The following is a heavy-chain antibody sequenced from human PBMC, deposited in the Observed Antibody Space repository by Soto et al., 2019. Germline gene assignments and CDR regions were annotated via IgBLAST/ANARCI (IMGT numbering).Heavy chain of an antibody. Sequence: EVPLLESGGGLVQPGGSLRLSCVASGFTFSSYAMRWVRQAPGKGLEWVSAISGSGGSTYYADSVKGRFTISRDNSKNTPYLQMTSLRAEDTAVYYCARRGSGSYYDYWGQGTLVTVSS. CDR2: ISGSGGST. V-gene: IGHV3-23*01. CDR1: GFTFSSYA. CDR3: ARRGSGSYYDY. J-gene: IGHJ4*02. D-gene: IGHD1-26*01.